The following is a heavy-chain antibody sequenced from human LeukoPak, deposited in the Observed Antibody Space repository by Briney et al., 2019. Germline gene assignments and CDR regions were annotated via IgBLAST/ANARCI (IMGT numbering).Heavy chain of an antibody. V-gene: IGHV3-74*01. Sequence: GGSLRLSCAASGFTFSNNWMHWVRQAPGKGLVWVSRINSDGRTTTYADSVKGRFAISRDNSKSTVYLQMNSLGVEDTAVYYCARDRCSSTNCYFDYWGQGTLVTVSS. CDR2: INSDGRTT. D-gene: IGHD2-2*01. CDR1: GFTFSNNW. J-gene: IGHJ4*02. CDR3: ARDRCSSTNCYFDY.